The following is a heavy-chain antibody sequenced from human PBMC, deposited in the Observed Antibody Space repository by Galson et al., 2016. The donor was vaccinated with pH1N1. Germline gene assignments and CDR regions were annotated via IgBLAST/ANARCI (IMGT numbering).Heavy chain of an antibody. Sequence: SLRLSXXAXGXXFDXXAMHXXRQAXXXXLEXVSGISWNSGSIXXXDSVKGRFTIPRDNPKNSLYLQMNRLRAEDTALYYCAKVTGYLYGYVDYWGQGTLVTVSS. CDR3: AKVTGYLYGYVDY. J-gene: IGHJ4*02. D-gene: IGHD5-18*01. CDR2: ISWNSGSI. V-gene: IGHV3-9*01. CDR1: GXXFDXXA.